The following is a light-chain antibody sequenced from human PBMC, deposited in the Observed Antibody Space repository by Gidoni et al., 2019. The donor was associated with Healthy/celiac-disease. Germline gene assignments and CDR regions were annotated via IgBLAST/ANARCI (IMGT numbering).Light chain of an antibody. CDR2: DAS. V-gene: IGKV1-13*02. CDR3: QQFNSYPLT. J-gene: IGKJ4*01. Sequence: AIQLPQSPSSLSASVGDRVTITCRSSQGISSALAWYQLKPGKAPKLLIYDASSLEIGVPSRFSCSGSGTDFTLTISSLQPEDCATYYCQQFNSYPLTFGGGTKVEIK. CDR1: QGISSA.